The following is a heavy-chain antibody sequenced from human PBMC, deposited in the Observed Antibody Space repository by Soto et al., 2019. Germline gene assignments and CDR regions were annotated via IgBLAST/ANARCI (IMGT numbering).Heavy chain of an antibody. V-gene: IGHV3-33*01. CDR1: GFTFSSYG. CDR2: IWYDGSNK. D-gene: IGHD2-2*01. CDR3: ARDSDTSWYYYYMDV. Sequence: GGSLRLSCAASGFTFSSYGMHWVRQAPGKGLEWVAVIWYDGSNKYYADSVKGRFTISRDNSKNTLYLQMNSLRAEDTAVYYCARDSDTSWYYYYMDVWGKGTTVTVSS. J-gene: IGHJ6*03.